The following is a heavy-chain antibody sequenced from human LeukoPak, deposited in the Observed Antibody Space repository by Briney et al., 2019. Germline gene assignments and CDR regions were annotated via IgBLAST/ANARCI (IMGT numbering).Heavy chain of an antibody. CDR2: IVVGSGNT. V-gene: IGHV1-58*02. CDR1: GFTFSSYA. CDR3: AAENLVGAHFCY. D-gene: IGHD1-26*01. J-gene: IGHJ4*02. Sequence: SVRVSCKASGFTFSSYAMQWVRQARGQRLEWIGWIVVGSGNTNYAQKVQERVTITGDMSTSTAYMELSSLISEDTAVYYCAAENLVGAHFCYWGQVTLVTVSS.